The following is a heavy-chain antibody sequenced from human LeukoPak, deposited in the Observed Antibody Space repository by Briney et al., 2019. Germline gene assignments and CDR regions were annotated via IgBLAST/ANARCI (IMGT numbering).Heavy chain of an antibody. CDR1: GFTFSSYW. J-gene: IGHJ4*02. CDR3: AREQFSGFDY. D-gene: IGHD3-10*01. CDR2: INTDVSST. V-gene: IGHV3-74*01. Sequence: PGGSLRLSCAASGFTFSSYWMHWVRQAPGKGLVWVSRINTDVSSTRYADSVKGRFTISRDNAKNTLYLQMNSLRAEDTAVYYCAREQFSGFDYWGQGTLDTVSS.